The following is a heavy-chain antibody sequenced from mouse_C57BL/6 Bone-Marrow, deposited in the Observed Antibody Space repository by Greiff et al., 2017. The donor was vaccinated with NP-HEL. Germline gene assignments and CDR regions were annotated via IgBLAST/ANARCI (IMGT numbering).Heavy chain of an antibody. D-gene: IGHD1-1*01. V-gene: IGHV1-64*01. CDR2: IHPNSGST. CDR3: ARRTSYYYGSSYEYFDV. CDR1: GYTFTSYW. J-gene: IGHJ1*03. Sequence: QVQLQQPGAELVKPGASVKLSCKASGYTFTSYWMHWVKQRPGQGLEWIGMIHPNSGSTNYNEKFKSKATLTVDKSSSTAYMQLSSLTSEDSAVYYCARRTSYYYGSSYEYFDVWGTGTTVTVSS.